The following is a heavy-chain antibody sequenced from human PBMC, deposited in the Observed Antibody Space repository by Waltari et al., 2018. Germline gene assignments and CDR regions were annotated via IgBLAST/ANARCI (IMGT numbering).Heavy chain of an antibody. CDR1: GDSMSSNNF. V-gene: IGHV4-4*02. Sequence: QLQLQQSGPGLVKPSESLSPTCAVSGDSMSSNNFWSWVRQSPGKGLEWIGQVHRSGRTNYNPSLASRVTISIDTSNNQFSLRMPSPTAADTAMYYCARDRGRGLYLDSWGQGTLVSVSP. D-gene: IGHD2-15*01. CDR2: VHRSGRT. J-gene: IGHJ4*02. CDR3: ARDRGRGLYLDS.